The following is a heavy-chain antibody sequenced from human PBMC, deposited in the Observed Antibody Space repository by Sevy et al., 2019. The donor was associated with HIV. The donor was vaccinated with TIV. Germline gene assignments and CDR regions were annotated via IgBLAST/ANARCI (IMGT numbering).Heavy chain of an antibody. CDR1: GYTFTDYY. CDR2: INPNDGVT. J-gene: IGHJ6*02. V-gene: IGHV1-2*02. D-gene: IGHD4-17*01. Sequence: ASVKVSCKASGYTFTDYYIHWVRQAPGQVLEWIAWINPNDGVTNYAQRFQGGVTVTRDTSVSTAYMELRGLRYDDTAIYYCARLTTKPTSDLYGMDVWGQGTTVTVSS. CDR3: ARLTTKPTSDLYGMDV.